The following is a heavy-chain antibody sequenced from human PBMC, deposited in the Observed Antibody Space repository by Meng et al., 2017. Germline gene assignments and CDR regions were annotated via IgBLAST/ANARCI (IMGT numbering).Heavy chain of an antibody. CDR2: ISAYNGNT. CDR3: ARDNRPQSPLLGYCSGGSCYS. J-gene: IGHJ4*02. Sequence: ASVKVSCKASGYTFTGYYMHWVRQAPGQGLEWMGWISAYNGNTNYAQKLQGRVTMTTDTSTSTAYMELRSLRSDDTAVYYCARDNRPQSPLLGYCSGGSCYSWGQGTLVTVSS. D-gene: IGHD2-15*01. V-gene: IGHV1-18*04. CDR1: GYTFTGYY.